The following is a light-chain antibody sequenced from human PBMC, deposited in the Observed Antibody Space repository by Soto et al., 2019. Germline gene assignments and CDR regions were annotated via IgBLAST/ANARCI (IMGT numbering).Light chain of an antibody. J-gene: IGKJ5*01. CDR1: QSVGTK. V-gene: IGKV3-15*01. CDR2: GAS. CDR3: QQYNNKPPIT. Sequence: EIVMTQSPATLSVSPGEGATLTCRASQSVGTKLAWYQHKPGQAPRLLIYGASTRATGVPARFGGSGSETEFTLTISSLQSEDFALYYCQQYNNKPPITFGQATRLEIK.